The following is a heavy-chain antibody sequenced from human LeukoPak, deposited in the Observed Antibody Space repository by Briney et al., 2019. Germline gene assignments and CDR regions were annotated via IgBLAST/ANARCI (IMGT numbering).Heavy chain of an antibody. V-gene: IGHV4-59*12. CDR3: AREKIDGDHRGIFDY. Sequence: PSETLSLTCTVSGASISDYYWSWIRQPPGKGLEWVGYIYYSGNTNYNPSRKSRATMSVDTSKSQFSLKLTSVTAADTAVFYCAREKIDGDHRGIFDYWGQGTLVTVSS. CDR2: IYYSGNT. CDR1: GASISDYY. D-gene: IGHD3-10*01. J-gene: IGHJ4*02.